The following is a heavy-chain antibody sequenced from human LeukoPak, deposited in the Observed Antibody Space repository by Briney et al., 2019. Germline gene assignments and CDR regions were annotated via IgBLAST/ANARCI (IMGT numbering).Heavy chain of an antibody. D-gene: IGHD6-13*01. CDR3: AVRNRSSWSPFDF. Sequence: ASVNVSCKASVYTFTNYGISWVRQAPGQGLEWMGWISGYNGDTNYAQKLQGRVTMTTDTSTSTAYMELRSLRSDDTAVYYCAVRNRSSWSPFDFWGQGTLVTVSS. CDR1: VYTFTNYG. J-gene: IGHJ4*02. V-gene: IGHV1-18*01. CDR2: ISGYNGDT.